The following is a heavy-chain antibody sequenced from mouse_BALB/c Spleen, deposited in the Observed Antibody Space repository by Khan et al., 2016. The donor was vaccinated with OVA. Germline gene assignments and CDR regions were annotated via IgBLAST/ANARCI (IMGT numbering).Heavy chain of an antibody. CDR2: INTHSGVP. CDR1: GYTFTTAG. CDR3: ARGGAAYYRNDGGAMEY. V-gene: IGHV9-4*02. Sequence: QLQQPGPELTKPGETVRISCKASGYTFTTAGIQWVQKMPGKGLKWIGWINTHSGVPKYAEDFKGRFAFSLEISVSTAYLQITNLKNEDTATYFCARGGAAYYRNDGGAMEYWGQGTSVTGSS. D-gene: IGHD2-14*01. J-gene: IGHJ4*01.